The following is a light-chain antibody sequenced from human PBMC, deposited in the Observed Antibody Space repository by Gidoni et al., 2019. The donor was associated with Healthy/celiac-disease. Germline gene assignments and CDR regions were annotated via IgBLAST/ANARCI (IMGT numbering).Light chain of an antibody. V-gene: IGLV1-40*01. J-gene: IGLJ1*01. CDR1: SSNIGAGYD. CDR3: QSYDSSLSVFYV. Sequence: PRSLSGAPGQRVTISCTGSSSNIGAGYDVHWYQQLPGTAPKLLIYGNSNRPSGVPDRFSGSKSGTSASLAITGLRAEDEDDYYCQSYDSSLSVFYVFGTGTKVTVL. CDR2: GNS.